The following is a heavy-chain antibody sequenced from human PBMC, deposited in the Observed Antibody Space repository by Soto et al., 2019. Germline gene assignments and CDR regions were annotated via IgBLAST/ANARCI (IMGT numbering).Heavy chain of an antibody. J-gene: IGHJ4*02. V-gene: IGHV4-61*08. Sequence: SETLSLTCTVSGGSVSSGDYYWSWIRQPPGKGLQWIGYVYYSGSTDYNPSLKSRVTISVDTSKNQFSLKLTSVTVADTAVYYCARERTGDPTFFDYWGQGTLVTVSS. CDR2: VYYSGST. CDR3: ARERTGDPTFFDY. D-gene: IGHD1-1*01. CDR1: GGSVSSGDYY.